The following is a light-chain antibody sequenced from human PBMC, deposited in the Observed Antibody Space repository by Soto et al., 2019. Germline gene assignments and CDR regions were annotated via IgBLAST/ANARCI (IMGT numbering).Light chain of an antibody. CDR2: AAS. CDR1: QPIGTS. J-gene: IGKJ1*01. Sequence: IQITQSPSSLSASVGDSVTVTCRASQPIGTSLQWYQQKAGKAPKVLISAASRLQSGVPSRFSCSGAGTDCTRTISSLQPEDVATDDCQQSYSTTRSFGQGTKVDIK. V-gene: IGKV1-39*01. CDR3: QQSYSTTRS.